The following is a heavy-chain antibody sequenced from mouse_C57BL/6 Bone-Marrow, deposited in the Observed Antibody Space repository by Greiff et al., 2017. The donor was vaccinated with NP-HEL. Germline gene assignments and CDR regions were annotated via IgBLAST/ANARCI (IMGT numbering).Heavy chain of an antibody. CDR3: TTCRGDY. CDR2: IDPENGDT. CDR1: GFNIKDDY. J-gene: IGHJ2*01. Sequence: EVQLQQSGAELVRPGASVKLSCTASGFNIKDDYMHWVKQRPEQGLEWIGWIDPENGDTEYASKFQGKATITADTSSNTAYLQLSSLTSEDTAVYYCTTCRGDYWGQGTTLTVSS. V-gene: IGHV14-4*01.